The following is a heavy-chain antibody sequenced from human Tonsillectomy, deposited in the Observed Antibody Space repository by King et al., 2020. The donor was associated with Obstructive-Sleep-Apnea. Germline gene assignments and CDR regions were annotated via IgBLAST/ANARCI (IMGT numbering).Heavy chain of an antibody. J-gene: IGHJ4*02. CDR1: GFTFRDYG. CDR3: VGYYFDY. V-gene: IGHV3-33*03. Sequence: VQLVESVGGGVQPGRSLRLSCVASGFTFRDYGMHGVRQAPGKGLELLAMIYYDGSTKYYGDSVKGRYTISRDNSKNTLYLQMNSLRVEDTALYFCVGYYFDYWGQGTLVTVSS. D-gene: IGHD6-25*01. CDR2: IYYDGSTK.